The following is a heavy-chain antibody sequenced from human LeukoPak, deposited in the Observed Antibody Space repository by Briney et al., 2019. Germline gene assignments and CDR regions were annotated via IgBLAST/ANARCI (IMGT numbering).Heavy chain of an antibody. Sequence: GGSLRLSCAASGFTFSTNGMSWVCQAPGKGLEWVSGISGSGGSTYYADSVKGRFTISRDNSKNTLYLQMNSLRAEDTAVYYCAKGRGWEASYYYYYMDVWGKGTTVTISS. CDR2: ISGSGGST. J-gene: IGHJ6*03. CDR3: AKGRGWEASYYYYYMDV. D-gene: IGHD1-26*01. CDR1: GFTFSTNG. V-gene: IGHV3-23*01.